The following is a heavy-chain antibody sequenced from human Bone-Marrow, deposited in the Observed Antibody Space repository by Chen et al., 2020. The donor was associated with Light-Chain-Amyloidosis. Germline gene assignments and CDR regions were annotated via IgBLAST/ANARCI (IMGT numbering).Heavy chain of an antibody. Sequence: EVQVVESGGGLVQPGGSLRLSCAASGFTLTTYWMHWVRQAPGKGLVWVSRINEDGGTTNYAESVRGRCTISRDTAKNILYLQMNSLRAEDTALYYCAKDFGGRDDYWGQGTLVTVSS. CDR3: AKDFGGRDDY. D-gene: IGHD2-15*01. CDR1: GFTLTTYW. CDR2: INEDGGTT. J-gene: IGHJ4*02. V-gene: IGHV3-74*01.